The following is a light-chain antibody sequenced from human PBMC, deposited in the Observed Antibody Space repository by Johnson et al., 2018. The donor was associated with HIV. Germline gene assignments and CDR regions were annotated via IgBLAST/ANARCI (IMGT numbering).Light chain of an antibody. J-gene: IGLJ1*01. V-gene: IGLV1-51*01. CDR3: GTWDSSLSTYV. CDR1: SSNIGNNY. CDR2: DNN. Sequence: QSVLTQPPSVSAAPGQKVTISCYGSSSNIGNNYVSWYQQLPGTAPKVLIYDNNQRPSGIPDRFSVSTSGTSAPLSIPGLPTGDEADYYCGTWDSSLSTYVFGSGTKVTVL.